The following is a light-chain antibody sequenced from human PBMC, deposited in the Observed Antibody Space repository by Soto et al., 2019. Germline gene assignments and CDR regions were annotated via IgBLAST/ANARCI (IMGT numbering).Light chain of an antibody. CDR3: CSYTSISTHV. J-gene: IGLJ1*01. CDR2: DVN. CDR1: SSDVGGYNF. Sequence: ALTQPASVSGSPGQSITISCTGTSSDVGGYNFVSWYQQHPGKVPKLMIFDVNRRPSGVSDRFSGSKSGNTASLTISGLQAEDEGDYYCCSYTSISTHVFGSGTKLTVL. V-gene: IGLV2-14*03.